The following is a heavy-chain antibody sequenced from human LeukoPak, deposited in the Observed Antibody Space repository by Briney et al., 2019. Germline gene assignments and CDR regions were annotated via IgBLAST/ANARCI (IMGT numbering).Heavy chain of an antibody. D-gene: IGHD2/OR15-2a*01. V-gene: IGHV3-48*01. CDR1: GFTFSSYS. CDR2: ISSRSSTI. J-gene: IGHJ4*02. CDR3: ARGTAYYVNDY. Sequence: GGALRLSCAASGFTFSSYSMNWVRQAPGKGLEGVSYISSRSSTIYYADSVKGRFTISRDNAKNSLYLQMNTLRAEDTAVYYCARGTAYYVNDYWRQGALVTVSS.